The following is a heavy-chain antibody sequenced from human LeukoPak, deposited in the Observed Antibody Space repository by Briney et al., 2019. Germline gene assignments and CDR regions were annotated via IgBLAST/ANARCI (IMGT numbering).Heavy chain of an antibody. Sequence: GGSLRLSCAASGFTFSSYAMHWVRQAPGKGLEWVAVISYDGSNKYYADSVKGRFTISRDNSKNTLYLQMNSLRAEDTAVYYCAHSGVVIYYYYGMDVWGQGTTVTVSS. D-gene: IGHD3-3*01. CDR1: GFTFSSYA. J-gene: IGHJ6*02. V-gene: IGHV3-30-3*01. CDR2: ISYDGSNK. CDR3: AHSGVVIYYYYGMDV.